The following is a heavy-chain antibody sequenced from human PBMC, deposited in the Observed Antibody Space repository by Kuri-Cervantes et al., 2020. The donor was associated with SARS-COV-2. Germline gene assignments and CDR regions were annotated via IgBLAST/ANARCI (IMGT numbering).Heavy chain of an antibody. CDR1: GGSISSSSYY. V-gene: IGHV4-39*07. Sequence: GSLRLSCTVSGGSISSSSYYWGWIRQPPGKGLEWIGEINHSGSTNYNPPLKSRVTISVDTSKNQLSLKLSSVTAADTAVYYCARVKSVVTPDIDYWGQGTLVTVSS. J-gene: IGHJ4*02. CDR3: ARVKSVVTPDIDY. CDR2: INHSGST. D-gene: IGHD4-23*01.